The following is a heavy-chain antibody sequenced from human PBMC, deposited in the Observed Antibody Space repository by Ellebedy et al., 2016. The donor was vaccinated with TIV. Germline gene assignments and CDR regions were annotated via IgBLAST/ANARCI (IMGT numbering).Heavy chain of an antibody. D-gene: IGHD1-7*01. Sequence: GGSLRLXXAASGFTFSSYAMSWVRQAPGKGLEWVSAISGSGGSTYYADSVKGRFTISRDNSKNTLYLQMNSLRAEDTAVYYCAKDPGTGTTGYWGQGTLVTVSS. V-gene: IGHV3-23*01. J-gene: IGHJ4*02. CDR1: GFTFSSYA. CDR2: ISGSGGST. CDR3: AKDPGTGTTGY.